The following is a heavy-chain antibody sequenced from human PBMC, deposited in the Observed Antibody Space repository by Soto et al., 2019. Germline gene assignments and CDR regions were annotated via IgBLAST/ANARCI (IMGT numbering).Heavy chain of an antibody. Sequence: QVQLVQSGAEVKKPGASVKVSCKASGYTFTSYAIHWVRQAPGQRLEWMGWINAGNGNTKYSQKLQGRVTMTSDTTASTAYMELSSLRSEDKAVFYCARDMAFDYWGQGTLVTVSS. J-gene: IGHJ4*02. CDR3: ARDMAFDY. CDR1: GYTFTSYA. V-gene: IGHV1-3*01. D-gene: IGHD3-10*01. CDR2: INAGNGNT.